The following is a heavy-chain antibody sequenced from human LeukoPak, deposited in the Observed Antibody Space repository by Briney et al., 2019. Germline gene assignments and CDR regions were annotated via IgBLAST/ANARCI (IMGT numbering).Heavy chain of an antibody. CDR1: GGTFSSYA. J-gene: IGHJ4*02. Sequence: GASVKVSCKASGGTFSSYAISWVRQAPGQGLEWMGGIIPIFGTANYAQKFQGRVTITADESTSTAYMELSSLRSEDTAVYYCAREKYCSGGSCYLKPDYWGQGTLVTVSS. CDR2: IIPIFGTA. D-gene: IGHD2-15*01. CDR3: AREKYCSGGSCYLKPDY. V-gene: IGHV1-69*13.